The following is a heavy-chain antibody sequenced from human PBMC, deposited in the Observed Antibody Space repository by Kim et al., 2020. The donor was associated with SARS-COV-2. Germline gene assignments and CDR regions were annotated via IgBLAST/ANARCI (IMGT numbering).Heavy chain of an antibody. J-gene: IGHJ3*02. CDR2: ISWNSGSI. Sequence: GGSLRLSCAASGFTFDDYAMHWVRQAPGKGLEWVSGISWNSGSIGYADSVKGRFTISRDNAKNSLYLQMNSLRAEDTALYYCAKDIRLRYFDADWGAFDIWGQGTMVTVSS. CDR3: AKDIRLRYFDADWGAFDI. V-gene: IGHV3-9*01. CDR1: GFTFDDYA. D-gene: IGHD3-9*01.